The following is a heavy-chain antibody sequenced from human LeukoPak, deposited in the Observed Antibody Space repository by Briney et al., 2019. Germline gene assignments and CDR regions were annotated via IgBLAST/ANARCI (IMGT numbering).Heavy chain of an antibody. Sequence: SVKVSCKASGGTFSSYAISWVRQAPGQGLEWMGRIIPILGIANYAQKFQGRVTITADESTSTAYMGLSSLRSEDTAVYYCARAPYSSSWYENYFDYWGQGTLVTVSS. CDR3: ARAPYSSSWYENYFDY. CDR1: GGTFSSYA. D-gene: IGHD6-13*01. V-gene: IGHV1-69*04. J-gene: IGHJ4*02. CDR2: IIPILGIA.